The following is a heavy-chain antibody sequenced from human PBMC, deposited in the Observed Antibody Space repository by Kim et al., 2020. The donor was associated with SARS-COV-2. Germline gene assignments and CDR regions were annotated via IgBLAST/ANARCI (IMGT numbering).Heavy chain of an antibody. J-gene: IGHJ6*03. CDR1: GGTFSSYA. Sequence: SVKVSCKASGGTFSSYAIRWVRQAPGQGLEWMGGIIPIFGTANYAQKCQGRVTITADESTSTAYMELSSLRSEDTAVYYCARDDYSRYYMDVWGKWTTV. V-gene: IGHV1-69*13. CDR3: ARDDYSRYYMDV. CDR2: IIPIFGTA. D-gene: IGHD4-4*01.